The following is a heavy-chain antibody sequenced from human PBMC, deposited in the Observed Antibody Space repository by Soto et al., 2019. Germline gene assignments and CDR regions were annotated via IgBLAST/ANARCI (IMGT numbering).Heavy chain of an antibody. Sequence: SVKVSCKASGGTFSSYAISWVRQAPGQGLEWMGGIIPIFGTANYAQKFQGRVTITADESTSTAYMELSSLRSEDTAVYYCARWASSSSSRGYNWIDPRGQGTLVTVSS. V-gene: IGHV1-69*13. CDR2: IIPIFGTA. J-gene: IGHJ5*02. CDR1: GGTFSSYA. CDR3: ARWASSSSSRGYNWIDP. D-gene: IGHD6-6*01.